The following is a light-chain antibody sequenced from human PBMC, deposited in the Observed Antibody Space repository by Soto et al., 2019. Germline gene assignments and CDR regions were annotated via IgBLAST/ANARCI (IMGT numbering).Light chain of an antibody. CDR1: RSDVGTYNY. V-gene: IGLV2-14*01. J-gene: IGLJ1*01. Sequence: QSALTQPASVSGSPGQSITISCTGTRSDVGTYNYVSWYQQHTGKAPKLIIYDVSNRPSGVSNRFSCAKSGNTASLTISGLQAEDEADYYCSSYTSSSTLYVFATGTKLTVL. CDR3: SSYTSSSTLYV. CDR2: DVS.